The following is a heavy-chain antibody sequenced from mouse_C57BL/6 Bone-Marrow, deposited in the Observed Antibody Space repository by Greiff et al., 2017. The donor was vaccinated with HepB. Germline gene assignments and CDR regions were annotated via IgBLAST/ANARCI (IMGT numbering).Heavy chain of an antibody. Sequence: QVQLQQSGPELVKPGASVKISCKASGYAFSSSWMNWVKRRPGKGLEWIGRIYPGDGDTNYNGKFKGKATLTADKSSSTAYMQLSSLTSEDSAVYFCAREGLRRFAYWGRGTLITVSA. D-gene: IGHD2-4*01. CDR3: AREGLRRFAY. CDR1: GYAFSSSW. V-gene: IGHV1-82*01. J-gene: IGHJ3*01. CDR2: IYPGDGDT.